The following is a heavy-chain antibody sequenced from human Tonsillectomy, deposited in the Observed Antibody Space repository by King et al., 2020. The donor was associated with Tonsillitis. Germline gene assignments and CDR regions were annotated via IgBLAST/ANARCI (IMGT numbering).Heavy chain of an antibody. V-gene: IGHV3-66*01. CDR2: IYSDGNT. D-gene: IGHD3-10*01. J-gene: IGHJ4*02. CDR3: AGGQSHDQLWFGKLVIARQFDY. CDR1: GFTVRSNY. Sequence: VQLVESGGGLVQPGGSLRLSCAASGFTVRSNYMSWVRQAPGKGLEWVSIIYSDGNTYYADSVKGRFTISRDNSKNTLYFQMNSLRAEDTAVYYCAGGQSHDQLWFGKLVIARQFDYWGQGTLVTVSS.